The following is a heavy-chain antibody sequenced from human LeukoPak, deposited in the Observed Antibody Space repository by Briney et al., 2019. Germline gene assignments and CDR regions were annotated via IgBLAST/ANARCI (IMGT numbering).Heavy chain of an antibody. D-gene: IGHD6-19*01. Sequence: SETLSLTCTVSGGSISSGVYYWSWIRQHPGQGLEWIGYIYYSGSTYYNPSLKSRVTISVDTSKNQFSLKLSSVTAADTAVYYCARDPKGFSSGWPSWGQGTLVTVSS. CDR2: IYYSGST. J-gene: IGHJ4*02. CDR3: ARDPKGFSSGWPS. CDR1: GGSISSGVYY. V-gene: IGHV4-31*03.